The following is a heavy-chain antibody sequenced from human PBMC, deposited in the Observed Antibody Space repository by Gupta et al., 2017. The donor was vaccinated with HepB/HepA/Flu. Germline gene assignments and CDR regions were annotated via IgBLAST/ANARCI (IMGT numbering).Heavy chain of an antibody. CDR2: IYSGGST. V-gene: IGHV3-66*01. J-gene: IGHJ4*02. D-gene: IGHD6-19*01. CDR1: GFTVSSTY. Sequence: EVQLVESGGGLVQPGGSLRVSCAASGFTVSSTYMSWVRQAPGKGLEWVSVIYSGGSTYYADSVKGRFPISRDHSKNTLYIQMNSLRAEGTAVYYCARSGSGWHYFDFWGQGTLVTVSS. CDR3: ARSGSGWHYFDF.